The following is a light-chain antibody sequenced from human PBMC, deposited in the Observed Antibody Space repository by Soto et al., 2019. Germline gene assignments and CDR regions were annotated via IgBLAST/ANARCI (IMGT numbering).Light chain of an antibody. CDR2: AAS. V-gene: IGKV1-39*01. CDR1: QSISSY. CDR3: QQYNSYWT. J-gene: IGKJ1*01. Sequence: DIQMTQSPSSLSASVGDRVTSTCRASQSISSYLNWYQQKPGKAPKLLIYAASSLQSGVPSRFSGSGSGTEITLTISSLQPDDFATYYCQQYNSYWTFGQGTKVDIK.